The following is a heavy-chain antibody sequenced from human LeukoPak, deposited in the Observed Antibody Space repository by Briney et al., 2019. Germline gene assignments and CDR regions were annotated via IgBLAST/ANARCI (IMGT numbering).Heavy chain of an antibody. Sequence: GGSLRLSCAASGFTVSSNYMSWVRQAPGKGLEWVSVIYSGGSTYYADSVMGRFTISRDNSKNPLYLQMNSLRAEDTAVYYCAKDRNAWPTNFDSWGQGTLVTVSA. CDR3: AKDRNAWPTNFDS. J-gene: IGHJ4*02. V-gene: IGHV3-53*01. D-gene: IGHD5-24*01. CDR2: IYSGGST. CDR1: GFTVSSNY.